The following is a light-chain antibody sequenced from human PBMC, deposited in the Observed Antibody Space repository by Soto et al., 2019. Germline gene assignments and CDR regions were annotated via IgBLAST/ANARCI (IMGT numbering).Light chain of an antibody. CDR3: QQYGDSPRT. J-gene: IGKJ1*01. V-gene: IGKV3-20*01. CDR1: QSVGSAF. Sequence: EIVLTQSPGTLSLSRGERATLSCRASQSVGSAFLAWFQQRPGQAPRLLIYGASRRATGIPDRFSGSGSGTDFTLTISRLEPEDFAVYYCQQYGDSPRTFGQGTKVEIK. CDR2: GAS.